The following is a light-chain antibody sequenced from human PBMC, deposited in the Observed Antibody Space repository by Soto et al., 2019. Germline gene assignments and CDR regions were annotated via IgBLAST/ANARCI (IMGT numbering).Light chain of an antibody. Sequence: QSVLTQPASVSGSPGQSITISCTGTSSDVGGYNYVSWYQQHPGKAPKLMIYDVSNRPSGVSNRFSGSKSGNTASLTISGLQAEDEADYYCSSYRTTSVVFGGGTKLTVL. V-gene: IGLV2-14*03. J-gene: IGLJ2*01. CDR3: SSYRTTSVV. CDR2: DVS. CDR1: SSDVGGYNY.